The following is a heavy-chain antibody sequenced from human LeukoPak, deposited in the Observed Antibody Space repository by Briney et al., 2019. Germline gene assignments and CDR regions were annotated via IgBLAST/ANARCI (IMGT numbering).Heavy chain of an antibody. J-gene: IGHJ4*02. D-gene: IGHD3-10*01. CDR3: VKFFLPYLAGGTGSL. CDR1: GFPLSTYA. V-gene: IGHV3-23*01. Sequence: GGSLRLSCAASGFPLSTYAMSWVRQAPGMRLEGVSSISDGGDSTHYADSVEGRFTISRDNSKNTLYLQMNSLRAEDTALYYCVKFFLPYLAGGTGSLWGQGTLVTVSS. CDR2: ISDGGDST.